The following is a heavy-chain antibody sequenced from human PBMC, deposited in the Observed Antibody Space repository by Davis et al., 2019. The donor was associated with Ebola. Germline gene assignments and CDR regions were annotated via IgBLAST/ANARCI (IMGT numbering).Heavy chain of an antibody. CDR3: ARDKAAAGTLYYFDY. CDR2: ISSSSSYI. D-gene: IGHD6-13*01. Sequence: GESLKISCAASGFTFSSYSMNWVRQAPGKGLEWVSSISSSSSYIFYADSVKGRFTISRDNAKNSLYLQMNSLRAEDTAVYYCARDKAAAGTLYYFDYWGQGTLVTVSS. CDR1: GFTFSSYS. J-gene: IGHJ4*02. V-gene: IGHV3-21*01.